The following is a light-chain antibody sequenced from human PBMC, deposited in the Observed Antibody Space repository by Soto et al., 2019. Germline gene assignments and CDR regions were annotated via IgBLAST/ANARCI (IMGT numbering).Light chain of an antibody. CDR2: EVT. J-gene: IGLJ1*01. V-gene: IGLV2-14*01. CDR3: SSYRSGNTYV. Sequence: QSALTQPASVSGSPGQSIAISCTGSSSDVGIYNYVSWYQQHPGKVPKLIIYEVTNRPSGVSNRFSGSKSGNTASLTISGLQAEDEADYYCSSYRSGNTYVFGTGTKVTVL. CDR1: SSDVGIYNY.